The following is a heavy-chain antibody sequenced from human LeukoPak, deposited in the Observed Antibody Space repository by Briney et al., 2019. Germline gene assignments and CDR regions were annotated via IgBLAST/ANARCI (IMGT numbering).Heavy chain of an antibody. CDR1: GFTFSSYA. CDR2: ISGSGGST. J-gene: IGHJ6*03. V-gene: IGHV3-23*01. Sequence: GSLRLSCAASGFTFSSYAMSWVRQAPGKGLEWVSAISGSGGSTYYADSVKGRFTISRDNSKNTLYLRMNSLRAEDTAVYYCAKGTHYYYYYMDVWGKGTTVTVSS. CDR3: AKGTHYYYYYMDV.